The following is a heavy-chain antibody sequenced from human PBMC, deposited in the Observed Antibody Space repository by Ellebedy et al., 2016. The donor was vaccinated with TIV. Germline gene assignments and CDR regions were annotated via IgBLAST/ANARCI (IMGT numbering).Heavy chain of an antibody. Sequence: GESLEISCAVSGFTLRSYWMSWVRQAPGKGLEWVANIQQDGSEKSYLDSVKGRFTISRDNAKNSLYLQMSSLRVEDTAVYFCARRRGSYSFDYWGQGTLVTVSS. CDR1: GFTLRSYW. J-gene: IGHJ4*02. V-gene: IGHV3-7*03. CDR3: ARRRGSYSFDY. D-gene: IGHD3-16*01. CDR2: IQQDGSEK.